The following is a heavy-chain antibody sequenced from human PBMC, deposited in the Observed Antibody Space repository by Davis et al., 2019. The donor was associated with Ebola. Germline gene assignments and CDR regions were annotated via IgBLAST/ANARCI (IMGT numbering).Heavy chain of an antibody. CDR2: INHSGST. CDR1: GGSFSGYY. D-gene: IGHD1-7*01. V-gene: IGHV4-34*01. J-gene: IGHJ4*02. CDR3: ARDGGITGTKAGRNYFDY. Sequence: PSETLSLTCAVYGGSFSGYYWSWIRQPPGKGLEWIGEINHSGSTNYNPSLKSRVTISVDTSKNQFSLKLSSVTAADTAVYYCARDGGITGTKAGRNYFDYWGQGTLVTVSS.